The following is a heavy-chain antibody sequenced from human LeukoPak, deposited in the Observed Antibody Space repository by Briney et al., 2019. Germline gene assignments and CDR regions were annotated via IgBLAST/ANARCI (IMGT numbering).Heavy chain of an antibody. V-gene: IGHV3-74*03. CDR2: IVDDGGKT. J-gene: IGHJ6*02. Sequence: GGSLRLSCAASGFTFKDYWMHWVRQAPGKGLEWVSRIVDDGGKTMYADSVKGRFTISRDNAKNSLYLQMDSLRAEDTAVYYCVRDVSRRIGMDVWGQGTTVTVSS. CDR3: VRDVSRRIGMDV. CDR1: GFTFKDYW. D-gene: IGHD2/OR15-2a*01.